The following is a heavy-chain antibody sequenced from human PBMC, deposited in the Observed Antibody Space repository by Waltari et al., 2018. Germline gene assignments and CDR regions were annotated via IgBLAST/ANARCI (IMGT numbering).Heavy chain of an antibody. D-gene: IGHD2-2*01. V-gene: IGHV5-10-1*01. Sequence: EVQLVQSGAEVKKPEESLRIACEGAGYSFTSHWIGGVRQMPGEGLGWVGRVDPSDSFRNYGPAFEGHVTISVDQSLRTAYLQWDSLKASDTAIYYCVRHRTTYPLEIDYWGQGTLVTVSS. J-gene: IGHJ4*02. CDR3: VRHRTTYPLEIDY. CDR2: VDPSDSFR. CDR1: GYSFTSHW.